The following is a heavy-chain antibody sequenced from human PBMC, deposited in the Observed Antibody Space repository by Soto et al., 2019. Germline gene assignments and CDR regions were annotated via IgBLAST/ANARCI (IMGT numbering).Heavy chain of an antibody. CDR3: ARERAHSLGWGSYPGY. V-gene: IGHV4-59*08. CDR1: GGSIGNSY. J-gene: IGHJ4*02. D-gene: IGHD3-10*01. Sequence: SETLSLTCTVSGGSIGNSYWSWIRQSPGKGLEWIGYIYYSGSSNYNPSLKSRVSISVDTSKNQFSLKLSSVTAADTAMYYCARERAHSLGWGSYPGYWGQGSLVTVSS. CDR2: IYYSGSS.